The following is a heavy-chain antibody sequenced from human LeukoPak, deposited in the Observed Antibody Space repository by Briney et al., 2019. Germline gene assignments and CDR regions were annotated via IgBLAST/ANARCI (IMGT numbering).Heavy chain of an antibody. V-gene: IGHV1-2*02. J-gene: IGHJ4*02. D-gene: IGHD4-11*01. CDR2: INPNSGGT. Sequence: GASVKVSCKASGYTLTEYYMHWVRQAPGQGLEWMGWINPNSGGTNYAQKFQGRVTMTRDTSISTAYMELSRLRSDDTAVYYCATDYSNYEAFYYWGQGTLVTVSS. CDR3: ATDYSNYEAFYY. CDR1: GYTLTEYY.